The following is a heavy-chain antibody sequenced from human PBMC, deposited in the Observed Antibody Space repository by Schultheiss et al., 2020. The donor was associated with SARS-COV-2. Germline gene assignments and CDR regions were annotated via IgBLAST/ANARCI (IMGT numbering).Heavy chain of an antibody. Sequence: SETLSLTCAVYGGSFSGYYWGWIRQPPGKGLEWIGSIYYSGSTNYNPSLKSRVTMSVDTSKNQFSLKLSSVTAADTAVYYCAREHCSSTSCYSGSNWFDPWGQGTLVTVSS. V-gene: IGHV4-34*11. CDR2: IYYSGST. CDR3: AREHCSSTSCYSGSNWFDP. J-gene: IGHJ5*02. CDR1: GGSFSGYY. D-gene: IGHD2-2*01.